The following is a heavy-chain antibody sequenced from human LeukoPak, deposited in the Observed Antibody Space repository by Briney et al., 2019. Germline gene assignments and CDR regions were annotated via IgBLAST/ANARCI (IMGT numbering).Heavy chain of an antibody. J-gene: IGHJ6*02. Sequence: ASVKVSCKASGYTFTSYGISWVRQAPGQGLEWMGWISAYNGNTNYAQKLQGRVTMTTDTSTSTAYMELRSLRSDDTAVYYCARDLGPYYDSSGYRALGMDVWGQGTTVTVSS. CDR2: ISAYNGNT. V-gene: IGHV1-18*01. D-gene: IGHD3-22*01. CDR3: ARDLGPYYDSSGYRALGMDV. CDR1: GYTFTSYG.